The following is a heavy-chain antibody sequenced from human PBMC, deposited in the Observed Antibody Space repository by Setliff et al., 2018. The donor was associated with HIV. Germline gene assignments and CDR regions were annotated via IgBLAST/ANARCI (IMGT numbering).Heavy chain of an antibody. J-gene: IGHJ5*02. Sequence: NPSETLSLTCSVSDGSISSSSYYWGWIRQPPGKGLEWIGSIYYGGGTFYNPSLKSRVTISLDTSKNQFTLQLSSVTAADTAVYYCARDSSGWTRRNWFDPWGQGTLVTVPQ. CDR2: IYYGGGT. CDR1: DGSISSSSYY. V-gene: IGHV4-39*06. D-gene: IGHD6-19*01. CDR3: ARDSSGWTRRNWFDP.